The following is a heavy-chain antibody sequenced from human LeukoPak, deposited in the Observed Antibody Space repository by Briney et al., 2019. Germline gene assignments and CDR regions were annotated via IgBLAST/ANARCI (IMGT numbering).Heavy chain of an antibody. Sequence: ASVRVSCKASGYTFTSYHINWVRQATGQGLEWVGWMNPNNSDIGYAQKFQGRVTMTRNTSIGTAYMELSSLRSEDTAIYYCVRVPPGTTIYAYWGQGTLVTVSS. V-gene: IGHV1-8*01. CDR3: VRVPPGTTIYAY. CDR2: MNPNNSDI. J-gene: IGHJ4*02. D-gene: IGHD1-14*01. CDR1: GYTFTSYH.